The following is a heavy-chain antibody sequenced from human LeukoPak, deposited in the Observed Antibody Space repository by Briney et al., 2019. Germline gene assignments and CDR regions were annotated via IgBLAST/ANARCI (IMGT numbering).Heavy chain of an antibody. CDR1: GFTFSGSA. CDR2: IRSKANSYAT. Sequence: PGGSLRLSCAASGFTFSGSAMHWVRQASGKGLEWIGRIRSKANSYATTYAASVKGRFTISRDDSKNTAYLQMNSLKTEDTAVYYCTAEVGATYRLQHWGQGTLVTVSS. J-gene: IGHJ1*01. V-gene: IGHV3-73*01. D-gene: IGHD1-26*01. CDR3: TAEVGATYRLQH.